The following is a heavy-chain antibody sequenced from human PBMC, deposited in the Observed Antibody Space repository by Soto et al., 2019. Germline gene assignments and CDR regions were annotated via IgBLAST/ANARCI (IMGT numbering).Heavy chain of an antibody. CDR2: ISYDGSNK. J-gene: IGHJ4*02. CDR1: GFTFSSYG. CDR3: AKDARPILYDSSGYYYD. D-gene: IGHD3-22*01. Sequence: GGSLRLSCAASGFTFSSYGMHWVRQAPGKGLEWVAVISYDGSNKYYADSVKGRFTISRDNSKNTLYLQMNSLRAEDTSVYYCAKDARPILYDSSGYYYDWGQGTLVTVSS. V-gene: IGHV3-30*18.